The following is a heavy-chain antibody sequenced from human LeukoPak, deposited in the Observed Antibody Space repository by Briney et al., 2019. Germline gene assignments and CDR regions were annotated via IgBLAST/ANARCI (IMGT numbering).Heavy chain of an antibody. CDR1: GGSISSYY. J-gene: IGHJ4*02. CDR2: IYYSGSP. D-gene: IGHD6-13*01. CDR3: ARDSISSWYEGYFDY. Sequence: SEPLSLTCTVSGGSISSYYWSWIREPAGKGLEWIGCIYYSGSPNFNPSRKSRVTMLVDTYKNQFSLKRSSVTAADSAVYYCARDSISSWYEGYFDYGGEGTLVTVSS. V-gene: IGHV4-4*07.